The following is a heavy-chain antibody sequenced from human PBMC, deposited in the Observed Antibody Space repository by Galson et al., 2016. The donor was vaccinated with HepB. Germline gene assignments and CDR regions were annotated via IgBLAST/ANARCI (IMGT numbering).Heavy chain of an antibody. CDR3: AISTAAVPASINWFDP. CDR2: VFHSGST. Sequence: TLSLTCAVSGVSITSPNWCTWVRQPPGKGLEWIGEVFHSGSTYYNPSLKSRVTMSVDKSKNHFSLKLTSVTAADTAVYYCAISTAAVPASINWFDPWGQGTLVTVSS. V-gene: IGHV4-4*02. D-gene: IGHD2-2*01. CDR1: GVSITSPNW. J-gene: IGHJ5*02.